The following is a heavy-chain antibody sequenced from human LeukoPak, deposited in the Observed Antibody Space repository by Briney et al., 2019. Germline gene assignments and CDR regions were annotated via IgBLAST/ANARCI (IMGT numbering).Heavy chain of an antibody. Sequence: PGGSLRLSCAASGFTFSSYGMHWVRQAPGKGLEWVAFIRYDGSNKYYADSVKGRFTISRDNSKNTLYLQMNSLKTEDTAVYYCTTEDGSHWGQGTLVTVSS. CDR3: TTEDGSH. J-gene: IGHJ4*02. V-gene: IGHV3-30*02. CDR1: GFTFSSYG. CDR2: IRYDGSNK. D-gene: IGHD5-24*01.